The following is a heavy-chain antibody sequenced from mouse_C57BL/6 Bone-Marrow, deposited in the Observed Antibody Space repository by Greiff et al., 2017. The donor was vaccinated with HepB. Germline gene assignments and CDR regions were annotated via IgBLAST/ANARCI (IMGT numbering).Heavy chain of an antibody. V-gene: IGHV5-17*01. CDR2: ISSGSSTI. CDR1: GFTFSDYG. CDR3: ARAGTGYYFDY. Sequence: EVKLMESGGGLVKPGGSLKLSCAASGFTFSDYGMHWVRQAPEKGLEWVAYISSGSSTIYYADTVKGRFTISRDNAKNTLFLQMTSLRSEDTAMYYCARAGTGYYFDYWGQGTTLTVSS. J-gene: IGHJ2*01. D-gene: IGHD4-1*01.